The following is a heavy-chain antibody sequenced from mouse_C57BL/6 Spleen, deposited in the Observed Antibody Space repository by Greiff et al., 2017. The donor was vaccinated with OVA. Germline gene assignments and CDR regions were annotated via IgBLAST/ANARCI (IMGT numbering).Heavy chain of an antibody. CDR3: ARSGGRMITTSPFDY. CDR1: GYSFTDYN. V-gene: IGHV1-39*01. Sequence: VQLKQSGPELVKPGASVKISCKASGYSFTDYNMNWVKQSNGKSLEWIGVINPNYGTTSYNQKFKGKATVTVDQSSSTAYMQLNSLTSEDSAVYYCARSGGRMITTSPFDYWGQGTTLTVSS. J-gene: IGHJ2*01. CDR2: INPNYGTT. D-gene: IGHD2-4*01.